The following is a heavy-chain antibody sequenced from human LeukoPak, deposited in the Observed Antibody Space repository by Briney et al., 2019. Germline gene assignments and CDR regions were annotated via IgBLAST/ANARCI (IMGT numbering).Heavy chain of an antibody. CDR3: ARLDSSGYIDAFDI. J-gene: IGHJ3*02. CDR2: IIPILGIA. D-gene: IGHD3-22*01. V-gene: IGHV1-69*02. Sequence: GASVKVSCKASGGTFSSYTISWVRQAPGQGLEWMGRIIPILGIANYAQSFQGRVTMTRDTSTSTVYMELSSLRSEDTAVYYCARLDSSGYIDAFDIWGQGTMVTVSS. CDR1: GGTFSSYT.